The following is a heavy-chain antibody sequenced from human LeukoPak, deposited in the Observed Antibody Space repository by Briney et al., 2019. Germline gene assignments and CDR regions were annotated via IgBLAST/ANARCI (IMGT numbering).Heavy chain of an antibody. J-gene: IGHJ3*02. Sequence: SETLSLTCTVSGGSISSSSYYWGWIRQPPGKGLEWIGSIYYSGSTYYNPSLKSRVTISVDTSKNQFSLKLSSVTAADTAVYYCARRYYHDSSGYYFDAFDIWGQGTMVTVSS. D-gene: IGHD3-22*01. CDR3: ARRYYHDSSGYYFDAFDI. CDR1: GGSISSSSYY. CDR2: IYYSGST. V-gene: IGHV4-39*07.